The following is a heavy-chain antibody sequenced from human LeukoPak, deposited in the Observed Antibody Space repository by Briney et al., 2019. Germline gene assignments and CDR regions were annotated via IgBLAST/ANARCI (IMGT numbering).Heavy chain of an antibody. Sequence: SGKVSCKASGGTFSSYAISWVRQAPGQGLEWMGGIIPIFGTANYAQKFQGRVTITADESTSTAYMELSSLRSEDTAVYYCAKGIPAAMAACWFDPWGQGTLVTVSS. CDR2: IIPIFGTA. J-gene: IGHJ5*02. D-gene: IGHD2-2*01. CDR3: AKGIPAAMAACWFDP. V-gene: IGHV1-69*01. CDR1: GGTFSSYA.